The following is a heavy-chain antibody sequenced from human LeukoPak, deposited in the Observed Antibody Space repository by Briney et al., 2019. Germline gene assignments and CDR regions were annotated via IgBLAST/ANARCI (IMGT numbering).Heavy chain of an antibody. J-gene: IGHJ5*02. CDR1: GGSFSGYY. Sequence: SSETLSLTCAVYGGSFSGYYWSWIRQPPGKGLEWIGEINHSGSTNYNPSLKSRVTISVDTSKNQFSLKLSSVTAADTAVYYCARALLLLWFGVRNWFDPWGQGTLVTVSS. V-gene: IGHV4-34*01. D-gene: IGHD3-10*01. CDR2: INHSGST. CDR3: ARALLLLWFGVRNWFDP.